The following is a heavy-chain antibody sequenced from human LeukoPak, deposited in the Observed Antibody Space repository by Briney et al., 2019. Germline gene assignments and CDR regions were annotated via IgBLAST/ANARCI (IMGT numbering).Heavy chain of an antibody. CDR2: IKSKTDGGTT. Sequence: GGSLRLSCAASGFTFSNAWMSWVRQAPGKGREWVGRIKSKTDGGTTDYAAPVKGRFTISRDDSKNTLYLQMNSLKTEDTAVYYCTTGGTGRWLQVTNDYWGQGTLVTVSS. CDR1: GFTFSNAW. D-gene: IGHD5-24*01. CDR3: TTGGTGRWLQVTNDY. V-gene: IGHV3-15*01. J-gene: IGHJ4*02.